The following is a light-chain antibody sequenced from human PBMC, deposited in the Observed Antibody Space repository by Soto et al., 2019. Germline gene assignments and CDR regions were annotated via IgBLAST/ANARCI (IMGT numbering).Light chain of an antibody. J-gene: IGKJ1*01. V-gene: IGKV3-20*01. CDR2: GAS. Sequence: EIVLTQSPGTRSLSPGERATLSCRASQSVSSSYLAWYQQKPGQATRLLIYGASSRATGITDRFSGSGSGTDFTLTISRLEPEDFAVYYCQHYGSSPRKFGQGPKVEIK. CDR1: QSVSSSY. CDR3: QHYGSSPRK.